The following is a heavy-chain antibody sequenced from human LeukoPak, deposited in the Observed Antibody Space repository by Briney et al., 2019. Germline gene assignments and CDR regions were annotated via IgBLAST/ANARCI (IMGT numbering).Heavy chain of an antibody. V-gene: IGHV4-38-2*02. CDR3: ARDGGGDYDILTGYPDY. CDR2: IYHSGST. J-gene: IGHJ4*02. CDR1: GYSISSGYY. D-gene: IGHD3-9*01. Sequence: SETLSLTCTVSGYSISSGYYWGWIRQPPGKGLEWIGSIYHSGSTYYNPSLKSRVTISVDTSKNQFSLKLSSVTAADTAVYYCARDGGGDYDILTGYPDYWGQGTLVTVSS.